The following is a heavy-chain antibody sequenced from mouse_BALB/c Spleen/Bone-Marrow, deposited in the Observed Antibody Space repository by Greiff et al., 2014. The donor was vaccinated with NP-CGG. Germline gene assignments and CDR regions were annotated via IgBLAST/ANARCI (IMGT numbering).Heavy chain of an antibody. D-gene: IGHD2-3*01. Sequence: QLQQSGAELVRPGTSVKISCKASGYAFTNYWLGWVKQRPGHGLEWIGNIYPGGGHIYYNEKFKGKATLTADKPSSTAYMQLSSLTSEDSAVYFCARRDYDGYPYALDYWGQGTSVTVSS. CDR1: GYAFTNYW. CDR3: ARRDYDGYPYALDY. CDR2: IYPGGGHI. V-gene: IGHV1-63*01. J-gene: IGHJ4*01.